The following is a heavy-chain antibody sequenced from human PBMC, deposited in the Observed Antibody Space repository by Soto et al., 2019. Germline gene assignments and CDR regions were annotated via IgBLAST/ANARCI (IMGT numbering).Heavy chain of an antibody. CDR3: AKDLLRYFDWLAFDY. CDR1: GFTFSSYA. Sequence: EVQLLESGGGLVQPGGSLRLSCAASGFTFSSYAMSWVRQAPGKGLEWVSAISGSGGSTYYADPVKGRFTISRDNSKNTLYLQMNSLRAEDTAVYYCAKDLLRYFDWLAFDYWGQGTLVTVSS. J-gene: IGHJ4*02. CDR2: ISGSGGST. D-gene: IGHD3-9*01. V-gene: IGHV3-23*01.